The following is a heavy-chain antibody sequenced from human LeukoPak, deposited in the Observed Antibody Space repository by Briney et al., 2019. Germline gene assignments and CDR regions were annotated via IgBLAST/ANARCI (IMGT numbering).Heavy chain of an antibody. CDR3: PDVVPAAIPGY. CDR1: GFTFSSYA. Sequence: GGSLRLSCAASGFTFSSYAMSWVRQAPGKGLEWVSAISGSGGSTYYADSVKGRFTISRDNSKNTLYLQMNSLGAEDTAVYYCPDVVPAAIPGYWGQGTLVTVSS. D-gene: IGHD2-2*02. CDR2: ISGSGGST. J-gene: IGHJ4*02. V-gene: IGHV3-23*01.